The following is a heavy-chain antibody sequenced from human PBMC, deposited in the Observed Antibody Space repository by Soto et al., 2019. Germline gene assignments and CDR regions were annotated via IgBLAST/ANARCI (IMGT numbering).Heavy chain of an antibody. J-gene: IGHJ2*01. CDR3: ARSSHFDL. CDR1: GGSISNYY. Sequence: QVQLQESGPGLVKPSETLSLTCTVSGGSISNYYWSWIRQPPGKGLEWIGFIYYSGSTNYNPSLKSRVTTAVDTSNNQSSLNLSSVTAADTAVYYCARSSHFDLWGRGTLVTVSS. CDR2: IYYSGST. V-gene: IGHV4-59*01.